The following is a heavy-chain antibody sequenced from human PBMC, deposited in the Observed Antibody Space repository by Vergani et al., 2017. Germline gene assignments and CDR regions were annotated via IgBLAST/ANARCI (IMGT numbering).Heavy chain of an antibody. CDR1: GFTFSSYS. Sequence: EVQLVESGGGLVKRGGSLRLSCAASGFTFSSYSMNWVRQAPGKGLEWVSSISSSSSYIHYSDSLKGRFTISRDNAKSSLYLQMNSLRAEDTGVYYCARDRYYLGCGSYPYFYYYGLDVWGQGTAVTVSS. CDR2: ISSSSSYI. V-gene: IGHV3-21*01. D-gene: IGHD3-10*01. CDR3: ARDRYYLGCGSYPYFYYYGLDV. J-gene: IGHJ6*02.